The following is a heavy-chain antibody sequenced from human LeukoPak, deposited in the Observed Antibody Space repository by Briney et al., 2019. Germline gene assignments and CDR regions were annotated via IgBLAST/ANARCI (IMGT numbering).Heavy chain of an antibody. CDR1: GGSVSSGSYY. V-gene: IGHV4-61*01. D-gene: IGHD5-12*01. CDR3: ARELRPSGDSGYDFVGYYLHY. Sequence: NPSETLSLTCTVSGGSVSSGSYYWSWIRQPPGKGLEWIGYAYYSGSTNYNPSLKSRVTISLDTSKNQCSLKLTSVTAADTAVYYCARELRPSGDSGYDFVGYYLHYGARGTVVSVS. CDR2: AYYSGST. J-gene: IGHJ4*02.